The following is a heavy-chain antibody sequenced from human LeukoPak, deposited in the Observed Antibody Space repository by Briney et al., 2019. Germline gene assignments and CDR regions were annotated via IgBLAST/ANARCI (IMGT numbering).Heavy chain of an antibody. V-gene: IGHV6-1*01. CDR2: TYYRSKWYN. Sequence: SQTLSLTCAISGDRVSSNSAAWNWIRQSPSRGLEWLGRTYYRSKWYNDYAVSVKSRITINPDTSKNQFSLQLNSVTPEDTAVYYCAREGGYCSSTSCYSVDYWGQGTLVTVSS. CDR1: GDRVSSNSAA. D-gene: IGHD2-2*01. J-gene: IGHJ4*02. CDR3: AREGGYCSSTSCYSVDY.